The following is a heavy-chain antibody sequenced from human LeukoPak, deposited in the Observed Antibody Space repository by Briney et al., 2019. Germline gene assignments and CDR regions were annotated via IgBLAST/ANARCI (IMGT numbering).Heavy chain of an antibody. CDR2: IYYSEYT. D-gene: IGHD6-19*01. J-gene: IGHJ4*02. V-gene: IGHV4-59*01. CDR3: ARGGVADPFDY. Sequence: SETLSLTCTVSGASLSSYYWSWIRQPPGKGLEWIGYIYYSEYTNYNPSLKSRVTISVDTSKNQFTLKLNSVTAADTAVYYCARGGVADPFDYWGQGTLVTVSS. CDR1: GASLSSYY.